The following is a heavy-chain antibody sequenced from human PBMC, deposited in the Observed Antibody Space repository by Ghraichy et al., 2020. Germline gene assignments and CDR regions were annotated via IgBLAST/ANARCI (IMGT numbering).Heavy chain of an antibody. CDR3: ARPKTSDWYGELDH. D-gene: IGHD6-19*01. V-gene: IGHV3-74*01. Sequence: GESLNISCAASGFTFSSYGMHWVRQAPGKGLVWVSYIQSDESVTNYADFVKGRFTISRDNAKNTLYLQMNSLRAEDTAVYYCARPKTSDWYGELDHWGQGALVTVSS. CDR2: IQSDESVT. J-gene: IGHJ5*02. CDR1: GFTFSSYG.